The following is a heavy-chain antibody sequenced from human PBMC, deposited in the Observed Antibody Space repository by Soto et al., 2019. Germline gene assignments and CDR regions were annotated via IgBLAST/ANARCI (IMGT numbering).Heavy chain of an antibody. CDR2: INHSGST. Sequence: SETLSLTCAVYGGSFSGYYWSWIRQPPGKGLEWIGEINHSGSTNYNPSLKSRVTISVDMSKNQFSLKLSSVTAADTAVYYCATFHNYFDYWGQGALVTVSS. CDR1: GGSFSGYY. CDR3: ATFHNYFDY. V-gene: IGHV4-34*01. J-gene: IGHJ4*02.